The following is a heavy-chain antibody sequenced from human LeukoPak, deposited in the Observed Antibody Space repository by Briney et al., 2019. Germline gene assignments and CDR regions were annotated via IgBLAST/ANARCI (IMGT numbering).Heavy chain of an antibody. J-gene: IGHJ2*01. V-gene: IGHV4-61*02. Sequence: SQTLSLTCTVSGGSISSGTYYWSWIRQPAGKGLEWIGRIHTSGSTNYNPSLQSRVTISVDTSKNQFSLKLSSVTAADTAVYYCARHAPIENYWYFDLWGRGTLVTVSS. CDR3: ARHAPIENYWYFDL. CDR1: GGSISSGTYY. D-gene: IGHD3-16*02. CDR2: IHTSGST.